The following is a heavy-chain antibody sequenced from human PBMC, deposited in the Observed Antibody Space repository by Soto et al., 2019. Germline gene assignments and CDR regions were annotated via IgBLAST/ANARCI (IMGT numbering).Heavy chain of an antibody. J-gene: IGHJ4*01. CDR1: GYTFTSYA. V-gene: IGHV1-3*01. CDR3: ASDLGGWRDY. D-gene: IGHD6-19*01. CDR2: INAGTGNT. Sequence: QVQLVQSGAEVKKPGASVKVSCKASGYTFTSYAIHWVRQAPGQTLEWMGWINAGTGNTKYSQKIQDRVTIPRDTSASTAYMELSSVRSEDTAVYYCASDLGGWRDYWGHGTLVTVSS.